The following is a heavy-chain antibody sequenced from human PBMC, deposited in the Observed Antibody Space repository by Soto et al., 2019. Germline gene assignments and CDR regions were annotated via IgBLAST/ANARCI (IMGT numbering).Heavy chain of an antibody. V-gene: IGHV3-30*03. CDR3: ARDLYAADYVVDAFDI. D-gene: IGHD4-17*01. CDR1: GFTFSSYG. J-gene: IGHJ3*02. CDR2: ISCDGSNK. Sequence: QVQLVESGGGVVQPGRSLRLSCAASGFTFSSYGMHWVRQAPGKGLEWVAIISCDGSNKYYADSVKGRFTISRDNSKKTLYLQMNSLRAAETAVYYCARDLYAADYVVDAFDIWGHGTMVTVSS.